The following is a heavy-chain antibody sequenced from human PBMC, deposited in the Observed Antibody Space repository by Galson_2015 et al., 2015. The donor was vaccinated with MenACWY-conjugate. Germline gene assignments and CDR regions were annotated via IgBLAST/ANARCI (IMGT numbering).Heavy chain of an antibody. CDR2: IYPGDSDT. CDR1: GYSFTNYW. D-gene: IGHD1-26*01. V-gene: IGHV5-51*01. CDR3: ARAATQYDAFDI. Sequence: QSGAEVKKPGESLTISCKSSGYSFTNYWIGWVRQMPGKGLESMGIIYPGDSDTRYSPSSQGQVTISADKSISSAYLQWSSLKASDTAMYYCARAATQYDAFDIWGQGTMVTVSS. J-gene: IGHJ3*02.